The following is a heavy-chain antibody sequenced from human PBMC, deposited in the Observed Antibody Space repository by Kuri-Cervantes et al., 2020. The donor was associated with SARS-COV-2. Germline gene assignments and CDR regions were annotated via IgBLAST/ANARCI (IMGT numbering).Heavy chain of an antibody. CDR2: INPNSGGT. V-gene: IGHV1-2*02. CDR1: GYTFTGYY. D-gene: IGHD2-21*01. Sequence: ASVKVSCKASGYTFTGYYIHWVRQAPGQGLEWMGWINPNSGGTNYAQKFQGRVTMTRDTSISTTYMELSRLRSDDTAVYYCARVAGEGPIYYYYMDVWGKGTTVTVSS. J-gene: IGHJ6*03. CDR3: ARVAGEGPIYYYYMDV.